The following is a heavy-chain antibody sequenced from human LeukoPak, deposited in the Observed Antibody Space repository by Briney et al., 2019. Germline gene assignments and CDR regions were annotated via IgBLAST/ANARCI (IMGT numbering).Heavy chain of an antibody. CDR2: IIPIFDTA. CDR3: ARDQDIVVVPAAGFDP. Sequence: SVKVSCKASGGTFSSYAISWVRQAPGQGLEWMGRIIPIFDTANYAQKFQGRVTITADKSTSTAYMELSSLRSEDTAVYYCARDQDIVVVPAAGFDPWGQGTLVTVSS. J-gene: IGHJ5*02. D-gene: IGHD2-2*01. V-gene: IGHV1-69*06. CDR1: GGTFSSYA.